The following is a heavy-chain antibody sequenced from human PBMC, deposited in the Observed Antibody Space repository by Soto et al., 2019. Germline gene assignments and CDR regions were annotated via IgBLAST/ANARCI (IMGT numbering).Heavy chain of an antibody. D-gene: IGHD6-6*01. CDR2: IYYSGST. V-gene: IGHV4-30-4*01. Sequence: PSETLSLTCTVSGGSISSGDYYWSCVRQPPGKGLEWLGYIYYSGSTYYNQSLKSRVTISVDTSKNQFSLNLSSVTAADTAVYYCASEERMWVGGGGEQLVIDMDVWGQGTTVTVSS. CDR3: ASEERMWVGGGGEQLVIDMDV. CDR1: GGSISSGDYY. J-gene: IGHJ6*02.